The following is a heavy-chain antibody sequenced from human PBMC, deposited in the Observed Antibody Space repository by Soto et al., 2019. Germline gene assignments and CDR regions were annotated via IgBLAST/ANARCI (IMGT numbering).Heavy chain of an antibody. D-gene: IGHD6-19*01. CDR2: IYYSGST. J-gene: IGHJ4*02. CDR1: DGSISSSSYY. CDR3: ARTWSPWLAFIDY. Sequence: QVRLQESGPGLVKPSETLSLTCTVSDGSISSSSYYWGWIRQPPGKGLEWIGSIYYSGSTYYNPSLKSRVTISVDMSKNQFSLKLRSVTAADTAVYYCARTWSPWLAFIDYWGQGTLVTVSS. V-gene: IGHV4-39*01.